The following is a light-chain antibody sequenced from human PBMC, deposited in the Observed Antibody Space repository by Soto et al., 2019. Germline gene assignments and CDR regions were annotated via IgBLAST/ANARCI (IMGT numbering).Light chain of an antibody. J-gene: IGKJ5*01. V-gene: IGKV3-15*01. Sequence: EIVLTQSPGTLSLSPGERATLSCRASQSVSSSYFAWYQQKPGQAPRLLIYGASTRATGIPARFSGSGSGTEFTLTISSLQSEDFAVYYCQQYNSWPPITFGQGTRLEIK. CDR2: GAS. CDR1: QSVSSSY. CDR3: QQYNSWPPIT.